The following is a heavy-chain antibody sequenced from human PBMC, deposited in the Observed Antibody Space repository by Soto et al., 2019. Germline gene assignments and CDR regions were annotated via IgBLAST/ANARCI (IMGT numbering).Heavy chain of an antibody. V-gene: IGHV4-39*01. J-gene: IGHJ4*02. D-gene: IGHD6-13*01. CDR3: ARRQSSSWYGL. Sequence: PETLSLTCTVSGGSISSSGYFWGWFRHPQGKGLEWIGSIYYSGSTYYNPSLKSRVTISVDTSKTQLSLKLSSVTAADTAVFYCARRQSSSWYGLWGQGTLLTV. CDR1: GGSISSSGYF. CDR2: IYYSGST.